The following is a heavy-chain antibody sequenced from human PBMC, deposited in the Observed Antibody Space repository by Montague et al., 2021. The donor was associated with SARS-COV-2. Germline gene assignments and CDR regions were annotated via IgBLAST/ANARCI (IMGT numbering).Heavy chain of an antibody. CDR1: GFSLSTSGLC. Sequence: PELVKPTQTLTLTCTFSGFSLSTSGLCVSWIRQPPGKALEWLARIDWDDDKYYSTSLKTRLTISKDTSKNQVVLTMTNMDPVDTATYYCARTYYGGGPFDYWGQGTLVTVSS. J-gene: IGHJ4*02. D-gene: IGHD4-23*01. CDR3: ARTYYGGGPFDY. CDR2: IDWDDDK. V-gene: IGHV2-70*11.